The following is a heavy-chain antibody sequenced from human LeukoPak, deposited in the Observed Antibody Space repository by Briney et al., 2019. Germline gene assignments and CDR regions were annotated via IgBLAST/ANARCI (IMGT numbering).Heavy chain of an antibody. Sequence: SETLSLTCTDSGGSISSSSYYWDWIRQPPGKGLEWIGSIDNSGSTYYNPSLNSRVTISVDTSKNQFSLNLSSVTAADTAVYYCARKADFWGQGTLVTVSS. CDR3: ARKADF. J-gene: IGHJ4*02. V-gene: IGHV4-39*01. CDR1: GGSISSSSYY. CDR2: IDNSGST.